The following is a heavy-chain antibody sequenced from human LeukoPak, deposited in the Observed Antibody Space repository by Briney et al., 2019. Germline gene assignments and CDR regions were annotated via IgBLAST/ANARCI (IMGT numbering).Heavy chain of an antibody. CDR3: AKSLWAAAGTGAFDF. CDR2: FRASDETT. D-gene: IGHD6-13*01. Sequence: GGSLTLSCAASGFTFSNYDMNWVRQAPGKGLEWVSSFRASDETTYYADSVKGRFTISRDKSRNTLYLQMNSLRVEDTAVYYCAKSLWAAAGTGAFDFWGQGTMVTVSS. V-gene: IGHV3-23*01. J-gene: IGHJ3*01. CDR1: GFTFSNYD.